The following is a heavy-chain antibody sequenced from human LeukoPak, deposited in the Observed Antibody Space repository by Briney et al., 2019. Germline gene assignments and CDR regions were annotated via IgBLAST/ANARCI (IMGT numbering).Heavy chain of an antibody. CDR2: IYDSGSI. CDR3: ARLGHCTGGSCYQYYYMDV. CDR1: GGSISSSSYY. D-gene: IGHD2-8*02. J-gene: IGHJ6*03. Sequence: SETLSLTCTVSGGSISSSSYYWGWIRQPPGKGLEWIGSIYDSGSIYYNPSLKSRLTISEDTSKNQFSLKMNSVTAADTAVYYCARLGHCTGGSCYQYYYMDVWGKGTMVTISS. V-gene: IGHV4-39*01.